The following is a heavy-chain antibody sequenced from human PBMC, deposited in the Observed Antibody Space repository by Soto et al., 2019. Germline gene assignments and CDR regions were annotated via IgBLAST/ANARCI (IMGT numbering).Heavy chain of an antibody. V-gene: IGHV3-9*01. D-gene: IGHD3-16*01. CDR2: FSWNSGNI. Sequence: EVHLVESGGGLVQPGGSLRLSCAASGFTFDDYAMHWVRQAPGKGLEWVAGFSWNSGNIGYADSVKGRFTISRDNAKNSLYLQMNSQRPDDTALYYCAKDRDPGETTDGGEYFDYWGQGTLVTVSS. CDR1: GFTFDDYA. CDR3: AKDRDPGETTDGGEYFDY. J-gene: IGHJ4*02.